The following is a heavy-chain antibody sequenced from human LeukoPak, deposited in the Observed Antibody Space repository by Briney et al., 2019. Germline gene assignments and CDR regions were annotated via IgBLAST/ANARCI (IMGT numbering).Heavy chain of an antibody. CDR2: IYSGGST. CDR3: ARGGGAGLFYYFDF. CDR1: EFTFSSYE. D-gene: IGHD2-21*01. V-gene: IGHV3-66*01. J-gene: IGHJ4*02. Sequence: GGSLRLSCAASEFTFSSYEMNWVRQAPGKGLEWVSVIYSGGSTYYADSVKGRFTISRDNSKNTLYLQMNSLRAEDTAVYYCARGGGAGLFYYFDFWGQGTLVTVSS.